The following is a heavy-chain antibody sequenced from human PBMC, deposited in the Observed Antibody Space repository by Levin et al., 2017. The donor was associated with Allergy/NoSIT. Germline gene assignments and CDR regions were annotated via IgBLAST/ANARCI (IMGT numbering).Heavy chain of an antibody. D-gene: IGHD3-3*01. CDR2: ISSGSTYT. J-gene: IGHJ4*02. Sequence: PGGSLRLSCAASGFPFSSYSLHWFRQAPGTGLEWVASISSGSTYTLYADSLKGRFTISRDDADNAVFLQMDPLKVEDTAVYFCARGDASTIRAAPDDWGQGKLVSVSS. CDR3: ARGDASTIRAAPDD. V-gene: IGHV3-21*01. CDR1: GFPFSSYS.